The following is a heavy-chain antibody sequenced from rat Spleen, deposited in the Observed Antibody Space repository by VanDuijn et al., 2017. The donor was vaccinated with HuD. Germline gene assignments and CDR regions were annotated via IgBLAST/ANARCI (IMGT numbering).Heavy chain of an antibody. V-gene: IGHV3-3*01. CDR3: TRDLY. CDR2: INSAGST. J-gene: IGHJ2*01. Sequence: YRWNWIRKFPGNKLEWMGYINSAGSTNYNPSLKSRISITRDTSKNQFFLQLNSVTTEDTATYYCTRDLYWGQGVMVTVSS. CDR1: YR.